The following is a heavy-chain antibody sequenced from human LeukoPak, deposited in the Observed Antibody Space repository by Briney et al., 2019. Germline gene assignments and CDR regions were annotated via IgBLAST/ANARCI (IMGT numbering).Heavy chain of an antibody. CDR1: GFTFSGSG. Sequence: GGSLRLSCVASGFTFSGSGMSWVRQAPGKGLEWVSGISSSGGSTSSADSVKGRFTISRDNSKNTVYLQMNSLRAEDTAVYYCARRTFPNDAFDVWGQGTVVTVSS. V-gene: IGHV3-23*01. CDR3: ARRTFPNDAFDV. J-gene: IGHJ3*01. CDR2: ISSSGGST. D-gene: IGHD1-7*01.